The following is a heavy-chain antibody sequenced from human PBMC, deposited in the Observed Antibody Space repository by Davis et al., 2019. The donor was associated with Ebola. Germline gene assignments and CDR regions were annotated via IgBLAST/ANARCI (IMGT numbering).Heavy chain of an antibody. CDR3: AKGDCSGGSCYGVDV. Sequence: ASVKVSCKASGYTFNSYYIHWVRQAPGQGLEWMGIINPSGGSTTYAQKFQGRVTMTRDTSTRTVYMELSSLRSEDTAVYYCAKGDCSGGSCYGVDVWGQGTTVTVS. CDR1: GYTFNSYY. D-gene: IGHD2-15*01. V-gene: IGHV1-46*02. CDR2: INPSGGST. J-gene: IGHJ6*02.